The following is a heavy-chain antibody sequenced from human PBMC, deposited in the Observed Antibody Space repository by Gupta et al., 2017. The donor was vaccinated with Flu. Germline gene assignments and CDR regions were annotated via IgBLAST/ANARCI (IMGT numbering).Heavy chain of an antibody. CDR3: ARENEDTAMGTLDY. J-gene: IGHJ4*02. V-gene: IGHV1-69*01. CDR1: SEA. Sequence: SEAISGVRQAPGQGLEWMGGIIPIFGTANYAQKFQGRVTITADESTSTAYMELSSLRSEDTAVYYCARENEDTAMGTLDYWGQGTLVTVSS. D-gene: IGHD5-18*01. CDR2: IIPIFGTA.